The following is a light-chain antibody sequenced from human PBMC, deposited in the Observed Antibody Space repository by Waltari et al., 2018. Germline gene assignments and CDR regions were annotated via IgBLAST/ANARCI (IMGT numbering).Light chain of an antibody. J-gene: IGLJ2*01. V-gene: IGLV7-46*01. Sequence: QAVVTQEPSLTVSPGGTVTLTCGSSPGAVTSGHYPYWFQQKPGQAPRTLLYDTRHKHSWPPARFSGSLRGGKAALTLSGAQPEDEAEYYCLLSYSAAVVFGGGTQLTVL. CDR2: DTR. CDR1: PGAVTSGHY. CDR3: LLSYSAAVV.